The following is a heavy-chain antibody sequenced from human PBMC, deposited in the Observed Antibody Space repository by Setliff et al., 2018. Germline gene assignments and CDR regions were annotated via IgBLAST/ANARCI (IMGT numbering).Heavy chain of an antibody. CDR3: VHNADFIGTFNT. V-gene: IGHV3-23*01. Sequence: GGSLRLSCATSGFTFSNYAMGWVRQAPGKGLEWVSVITSSGRDTYYTDSVKGRFTISRDNSDNTLYLQMNSLRDADTAVYYCVHNADFIGTFNTWGQGTMVTVSS. CDR2: ITSSGRDT. D-gene: IGHD2-8*01. CDR1: GFTFSNYA. J-gene: IGHJ3*01.